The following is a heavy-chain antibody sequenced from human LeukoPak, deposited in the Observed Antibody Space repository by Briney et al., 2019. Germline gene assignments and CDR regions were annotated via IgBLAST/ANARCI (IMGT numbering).Heavy chain of an antibody. CDR2: IRDKTKTYTT. V-gene: IGHV3-72*01. CDR1: GFTFSDHY. CDR3: VRITWWYFDY. Sequence: PGGSLRLSCVASGFTFSDHYMDWVRQAPGKGLEWVGRIRDKTKTYTTEYAASVKGRFSISRGDSKSSMFLHMNSLRTEDTAIYYCVRITWWYFDYWGQGTLVTVSS. J-gene: IGHJ4*02. D-gene: IGHD2-8*02.